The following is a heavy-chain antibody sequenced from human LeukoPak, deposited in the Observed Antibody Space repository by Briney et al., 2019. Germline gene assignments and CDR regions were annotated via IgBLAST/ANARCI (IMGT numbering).Heavy chain of an antibody. Sequence: GGSLRLSCAASGFTFDDYGMSWVRQAPGKGLEWVSGINWNGGSTGYADSVKGRFTISRDNAKNSLYLQMNSLRAEDTALYYCARDDYYDSSGYYYGHDYWGQGTLVTASS. CDR1: GFTFDDYG. J-gene: IGHJ4*02. CDR2: INWNGGST. CDR3: ARDDYYDSSGYYYGHDY. D-gene: IGHD3-22*01. V-gene: IGHV3-20*04.